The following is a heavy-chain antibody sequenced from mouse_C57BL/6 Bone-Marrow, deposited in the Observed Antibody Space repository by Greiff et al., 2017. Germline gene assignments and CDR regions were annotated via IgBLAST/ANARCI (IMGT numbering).Heavy chain of an antibody. Sequence: QVQLQQSGPELVRPGVSVKISCKGSGYTFTDYAMHWVKQSHAKSLEWIGVISTYYGAASYNQKFKDKATMTVDKSSSTAYMELARLTSEDSAVYYCARLSYYGNRYAMDYWGQGTSVTVTS. CDR2: ISTYYGAA. CDR3: ARLSYYGNRYAMDY. J-gene: IGHJ4*01. D-gene: IGHD2-1*01. CDR1: GYTFTDYA. V-gene: IGHV1-67*01.